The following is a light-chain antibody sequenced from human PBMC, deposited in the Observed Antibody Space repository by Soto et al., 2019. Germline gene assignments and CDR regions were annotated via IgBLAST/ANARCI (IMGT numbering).Light chain of an antibody. J-gene: IGKJ5*01. V-gene: IGKV3-20*01. Sequence: EIVLTQSPGTLSLSPGERATLSCRASQSIGSSYLAWYQQKPGQAPRLFIYGASSRAAGIPDRFSGSGSGTEFTLTISSLQSEDFAVYYCQQYNNWPITFGQGTRLEI. CDR1: QSIGSSY. CDR2: GAS. CDR3: QQYNNWPIT.